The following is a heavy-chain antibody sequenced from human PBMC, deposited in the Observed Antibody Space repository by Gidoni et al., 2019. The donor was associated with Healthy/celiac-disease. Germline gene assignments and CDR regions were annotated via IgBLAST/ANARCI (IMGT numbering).Heavy chain of an antibody. V-gene: IGHV5-51*01. Sequence: EVQLVQSGAAVKKPGESLKISCKGSGYSFTSYWIGWVRQMPGKGLEWMGIIYPGDSDTRYSPSFQGQVTISADKSISTAYLQWSSLKASDTAMYYCARRVRDYYDSSGYFDYWGQGTLVTVSS. CDR3: ARRVRDYYDSSGYFDY. D-gene: IGHD3-22*01. J-gene: IGHJ4*02. CDR1: GYSFTSYW. CDR2: IYPGDSDT.